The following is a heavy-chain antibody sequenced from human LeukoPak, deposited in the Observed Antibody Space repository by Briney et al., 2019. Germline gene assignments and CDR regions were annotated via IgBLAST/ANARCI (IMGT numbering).Heavy chain of an antibody. CDR2: IYPGDSDT. D-gene: IGHD2-2*02. CDR1: GYSFTSYW. J-gene: IGHJ5*02. Sequence: GESLKISYKGSGYSFTSYWIGWVRQMPGKGLEWMGIIYPGDSDTRYSPSFQGQVTISADKSISTAYLQWSSLKASDTAMYYCARALGYCSSTSCYTGFDPWGQGTLVTVSS. CDR3: ARALGYCSSTSCYTGFDP. V-gene: IGHV5-51*01.